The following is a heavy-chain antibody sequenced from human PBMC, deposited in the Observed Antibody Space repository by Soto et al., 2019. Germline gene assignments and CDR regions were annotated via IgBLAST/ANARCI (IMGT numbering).Heavy chain of an antibody. V-gene: IGHV3-23*01. CDR2: ISGSGVST. D-gene: IGHD6-13*01. J-gene: IGHJ6*02. CDR1: GFTFSTYA. CDR3: AKPIAAAIYYYGMGV. Sequence: EVKLLESGGGLVQPGGSLRLSCAASGFTFSTYAMSWVRQAPGQGLEWVSAISGSGVSTYYADSVKGRFTISTDNSKNTLYLQMNSLRAEDTAVYYCAKPIAAAIYYYGMGVWGQGTTVTVSS.